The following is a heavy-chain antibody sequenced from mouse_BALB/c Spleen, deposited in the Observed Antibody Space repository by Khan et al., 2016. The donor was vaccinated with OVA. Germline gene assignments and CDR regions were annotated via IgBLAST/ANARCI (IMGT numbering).Heavy chain of an antibody. Sequence: QVQLQQSGAELARPGASVKMSCKASGYTFTSYTMHWVKQRPGQGLEWIGYINPSSSYPNYNQKFKDKATLTADKSSSTAYMQLSSLTSEDSAVYYCTREGAYYRSDGWFAYWGQGTLVTVSA. CDR3: TREGAYYRSDGWFAY. V-gene: IGHV1-4*01. D-gene: IGHD2-14*01. CDR1: GYTFTSYT. CDR2: INPSSSYP. J-gene: IGHJ3*01.